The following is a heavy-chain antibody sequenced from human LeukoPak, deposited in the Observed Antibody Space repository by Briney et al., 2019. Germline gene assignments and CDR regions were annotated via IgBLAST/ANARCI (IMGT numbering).Heavy chain of an antibody. J-gene: IGHJ6*03. CDR3: ARGLTVTTPTYYMDV. CDR2: MNTNSGNT. Sequence: ASVKVSCKASGYTFTSYDINWVRQATGQGLEWMGWMNTNSGNTGYAQKFQGRVTITRNTSISTAYMELSSLRSEDTAVYYCARGLTVTTPTYYMDVWGKGTTVTVSS. CDR1: GYTFTSYD. V-gene: IGHV1-8*03. D-gene: IGHD4-17*01.